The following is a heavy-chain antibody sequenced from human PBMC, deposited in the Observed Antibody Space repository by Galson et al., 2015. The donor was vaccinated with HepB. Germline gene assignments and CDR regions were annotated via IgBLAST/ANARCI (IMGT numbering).Heavy chain of an antibody. V-gene: IGHV3-48*02. CDR1: GFTFSNYN. D-gene: IGHD2-2*01. J-gene: IGHJ3*02. Sequence: SLRLSCAASGFTFSNYNMNWVRQAQGKGLEWVSYISSSSSTIYYADSVKGRFTISRDNAKNSLFLQMNSLRDEDTAVYYCARVVYCSSTSCYPDDAFDIWGQGTMVTVSS. CDR2: ISSSSSTI. CDR3: ARVVYCSSTSCYPDDAFDI.